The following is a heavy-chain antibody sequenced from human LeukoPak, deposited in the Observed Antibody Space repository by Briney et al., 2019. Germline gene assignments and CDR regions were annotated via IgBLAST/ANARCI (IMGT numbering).Heavy chain of an antibody. Sequence: GGSLRLSCAASGFTFRNYVIHWVRQAPGKGLEWVSAISGSGGSTYYADSVKGRFTISRDNSKNTLYLQMNSLRAEDTAVYYCAKDFSGSPYYFDYWGQGTLVTVSS. CDR1: GFTFRNYV. CDR2: ISGSGGST. V-gene: IGHV3-23*01. D-gene: IGHD1-26*01. CDR3: AKDFSGSPYYFDY. J-gene: IGHJ4*02.